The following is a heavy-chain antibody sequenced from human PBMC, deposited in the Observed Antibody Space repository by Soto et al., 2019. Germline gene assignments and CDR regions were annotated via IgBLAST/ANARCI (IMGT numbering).Heavy chain of an antibody. CDR2: ISYDGSNQ. V-gene: IGHV3-30*18. CDR3: AKDEGRFLKYYFSFGVEA. Sequence: QVQLVASGGGLVQPGRSLKLSCAASGFTFSTYGMHWVRQSPGKGLEWVAVISYDGSNQYYRDSVRDSFTISRDNSRNTVYLQINRLREEATAVYYCAKDEGRFLKYYFSFGVEAWGRGTRVTVS. D-gene: IGHD3-10*01. CDR1: GFTFSTYG. J-gene: IGHJ6*02.